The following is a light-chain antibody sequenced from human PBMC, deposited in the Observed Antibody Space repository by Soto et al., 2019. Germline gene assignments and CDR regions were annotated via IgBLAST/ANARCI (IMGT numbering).Light chain of an antibody. Sequence: QSALTQPPSASGSPGQSVAISCSGTSGDVGAYNYVSWYQQHPGKAPKLIIYEVNKRPSGVPDRFSGSKSGNTASLTVSGLQAEDVADYYCSSHAAGGVFGGGTKVTVL. CDR2: EVN. J-gene: IGLJ3*02. CDR1: SGDVGAYNY. V-gene: IGLV2-8*01. CDR3: SSHAAGGV.